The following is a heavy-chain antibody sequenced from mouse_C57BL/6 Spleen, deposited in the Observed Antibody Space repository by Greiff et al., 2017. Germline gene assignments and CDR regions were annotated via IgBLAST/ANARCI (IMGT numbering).Heavy chain of an antibody. CDR1: GYTFTSSW. Sequence: QVQLKQSGAELVKPGASVKLSCKASGYTFTSSWMHWVKQRPGRGLEWIGRIDPNSGGTKYNEKFKRKATLTVDKPSSTAYMKLSSLTSEDSAVYYCARYPLYYGSSYGYFDVWGTGTTVTVSS. CDR3: ARYPLYYGSSYGYFDV. V-gene: IGHV1-72*01. J-gene: IGHJ1*03. D-gene: IGHD1-1*01. CDR2: IDPNSGGT.